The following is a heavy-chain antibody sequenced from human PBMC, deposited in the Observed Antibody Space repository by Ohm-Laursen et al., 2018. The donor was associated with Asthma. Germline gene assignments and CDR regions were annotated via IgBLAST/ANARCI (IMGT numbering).Heavy chain of an antibody. D-gene: IGHD3-22*01. CDR3: ARGTFYYESTGYYFFDH. J-gene: IGHJ4*02. CDR2: INHSGNT. Sequence: SDTLSLTCAVYGGSVNNYYWSWIRQPPGKGLEWIGEINHSGNTNYNPSLKSRVTISVDTSKNQFSLKLTSVTAADTAVYYCARGTFYYESTGYYFFDHWGQGALVTVSS. CDR1: GGSVNNYY. V-gene: IGHV4-34*01.